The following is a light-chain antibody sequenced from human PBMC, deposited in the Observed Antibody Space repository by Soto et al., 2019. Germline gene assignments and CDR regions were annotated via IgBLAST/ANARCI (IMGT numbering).Light chain of an antibody. CDR1: QDISNY. Sequence: DIQMTQSPSPLSASVGDRVTITCQASQDISNYLNWYQQKPGKAPKLLIYDASNLETGVPSRFSGSGSGTDFTFTISSLQPEAIATYYCQQYDNLPITFGQGTRLEIK. CDR2: DAS. V-gene: IGKV1-33*01. CDR3: QQYDNLPIT. J-gene: IGKJ5*01.